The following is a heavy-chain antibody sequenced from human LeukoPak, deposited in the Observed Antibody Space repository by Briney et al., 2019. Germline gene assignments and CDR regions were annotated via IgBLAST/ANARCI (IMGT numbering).Heavy chain of an antibody. Sequence: SGGSLRLSCAASGFTFSSYAMSWVRQAPGKGLEWVSAISGSGGSTYYADSVKGRFTISGDNSKNTLYLQMNSLRAEDTAVYYCARVRGSGSYPLDYWGQGTLVTVSS. J-gene: IGHJ4*02. V-gene: IGHV3-23*01. CDR1: GFTFSSYA. CDR3: ARVRGSGSYPLDY. D-gene: IGHD3-10*01. CDR2: ISGSGGST.